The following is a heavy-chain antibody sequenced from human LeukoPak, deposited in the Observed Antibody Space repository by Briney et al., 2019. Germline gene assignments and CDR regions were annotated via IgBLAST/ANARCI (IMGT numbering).Heavy chain of an antibody. J-gene: IGHJ2*01. V-gene: IGHV4-59*08. CDR3: ARHLLPEDGDYGVNWYFDL. CDR2: IYYSGST. D-gene: IGHD4-17*01. Sequence: PSETLSLTCTVSGGSISSYYWSWIRQPPGKGLEWIGYIYYSGSTNYNPSLKSRVTISVDTSKNQFSLKLSSVTAADTAVYYCARHLLPEDGDYGVNWYFDLWGRGTLVTVSS. CDR1: GGSISSYY.